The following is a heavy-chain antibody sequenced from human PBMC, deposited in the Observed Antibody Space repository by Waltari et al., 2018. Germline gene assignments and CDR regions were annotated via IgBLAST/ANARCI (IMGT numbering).Heavy chain of an antibody. D-gene: IGHD2-2*01. V-gene: IGHV3-7*03. CDR1: GFTFSSEW. Sequence: EVQLVEAGGNLVQPGGSLRLVCETSGFTFSSEWRSWVGQAPGKGPGWVANINPDGSNKGDVDSVRGRFTISRDNAKNSLFLQMNSLRNDDTAVYFCARAHQWGQGTLVTVSS. J-gene: IGHJ4*02. CDR3: ARAHQ. CDR2: INPDGSNK.